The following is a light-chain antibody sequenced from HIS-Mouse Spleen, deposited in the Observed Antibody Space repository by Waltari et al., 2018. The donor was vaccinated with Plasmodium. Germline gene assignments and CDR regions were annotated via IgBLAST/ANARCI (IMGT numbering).Light chain of an antibody. J-gene: IGLJ2*01. Sequence: QSALTQPPSASGSPGQSVTISCTGTSSDVGGYNYVSRYQQHPGKAPKLMIYEVSKRPAGVPERFAGAKSGNTASLTVSGLQAEDEADYYCSSYAGSNNLVVGGGTKLTVL. CDR2: EVS. CDR3: SSYAGSNNLV. CDR1: SSDVGGYNY. V-gene: IGLV2-8*01.